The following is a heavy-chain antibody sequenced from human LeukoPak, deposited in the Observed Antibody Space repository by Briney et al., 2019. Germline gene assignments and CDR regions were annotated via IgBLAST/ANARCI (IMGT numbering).Heavy chain of an antibody. CDR2: IYYSGST. D-gene: IGHD4-11*01. Sequence: SETLSLTCTVSGGSISSSSCYWGWIRQPPGKGLEWIGSIYYSGSTYYNPSLKSRVTISVDTSKNQFSLKLSSVTAADTAVYYCARSHPFYSKLFQHWGQGTLVTVSS. J-gene: IGHJ1*01. CDR3: ARSHPFYSKLFQH. CDR1: GGSISSSSCY. V-gene: IGHV4-39*01.